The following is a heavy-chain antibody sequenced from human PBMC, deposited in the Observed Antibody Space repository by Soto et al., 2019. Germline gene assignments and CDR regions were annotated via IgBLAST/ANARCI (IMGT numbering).Heavy chain of an antibody. D-gene: IGHD4-17*01. CDR2: IYYSGST. V-gene: IGHV4-59*01. J-gene: IGHJ2*01. CDR1: GGSISSYY. CDR3: ARWMTTVTTNWYFDL. Sequence: SETLSLTCTVSGGSISSYYWSWIRQPPGKGLEWIGYIYYSGSTNYNPSLKSRVTISVDTSKNQFSLKLSSVTAADTAVYYCARWMTTVTTNWYFDLWGRGTLVTVSS.